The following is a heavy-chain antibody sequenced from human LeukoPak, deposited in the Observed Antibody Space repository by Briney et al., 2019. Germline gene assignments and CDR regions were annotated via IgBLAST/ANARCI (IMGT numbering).Heavy chain of an antibody. CDR1: GFTFSSYA. D-gene: IGHD6-19*01. CDR3: ARANSSAWHNFDF. CDR2: ISYDGSN. Sequence: GRSLRLSCAASGFTFSSYAMHWVRQAPGKGLEWVAVISYDGSNYYADSVKGRFTISRDNSRDTLYLEMNSLRAEDRAVYYCARANSSAWHNFDFWGQGTLVTVSS. J-gene: IGHJ4*02. V-gene: IGHV3-30-3*01.